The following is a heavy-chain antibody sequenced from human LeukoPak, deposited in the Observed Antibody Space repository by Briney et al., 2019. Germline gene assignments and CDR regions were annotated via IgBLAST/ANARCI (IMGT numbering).Heavy chain of an antibody. J-gene: IGHJ4*02. Sequence: GGSLRLSCAASEFTSSSYWMHWVPKAQGKGRVWFSLFNSDGSSTNYADSVKGRFTISRDNAKNTLYLQMNSLRAEDTAVYYCATFTERENYHYTANLWGQGTLVIVS. CDR1: EFTSSSYW. CDR2: FNSDGSST. V-gene: IGHV3-74*01. D-gene: IGHD3-16*02. CDR3: ATFTERENYHYTANL.